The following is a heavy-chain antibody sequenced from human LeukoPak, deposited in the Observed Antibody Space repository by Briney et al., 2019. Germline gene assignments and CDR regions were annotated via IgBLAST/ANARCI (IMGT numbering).Heavy chain of an antibody. CDR1: GYSISSGCY. J-gene: IGHJ6*04. Sequence: PSETLSLTCAVSGYSISSGCYWGWIRQPPGKGLEWIGSIYHSGSTYYNPSLKSRVTISVDTSKNQFSLKLSSVTAADTAVYYCARDRIDSWITRSFYYYYGMDVWGKGTTVTVSS. CDR3: ARDRIDSWITRSFYYYYGMDV. D-gene: IGHD1-26*01. V-gene: IGHV4-38-2*02. CDR2: IYHSGST.